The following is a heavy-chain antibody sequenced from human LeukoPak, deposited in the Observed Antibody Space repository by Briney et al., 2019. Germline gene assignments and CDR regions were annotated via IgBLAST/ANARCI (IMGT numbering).Heavy chain of an antibody. J-gene: IGHJ4*02. Sequence: GGSLRLSCAASGFTFSSYSMNWVRQAPGKGLEWVSYISSSSSIIDYADSVKGRFTISRDNAKNSLYLQMNSLRAEDTAVYYCARSRGYSYGYSDYWGQGTLVTVSS. D-gene: IGHD5-18*01. V-gene: IGHV3-48*01. CDR2: ISSSSSII. CDR1: GFTFSSYS. CDR3: ARSRGYSYGYSDY.